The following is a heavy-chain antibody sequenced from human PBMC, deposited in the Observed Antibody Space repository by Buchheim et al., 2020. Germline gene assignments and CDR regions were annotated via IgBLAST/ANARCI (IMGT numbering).Heavy chain of an antibody. D-gene: IGHD3-3*01. V-gene: IGHV3-48*01. CDR3: AVIIPRTPVNY. Sequence: VQLVESGGGLVQPGGSLRLSCAASEFTFSAYSINWVRQAPGKGLEWVSYISSSSGTIYYADSVKGRFTISRDNAKNSLYLQMNRLRAEDTALYYCAVIIPRTPVNYWGQGT. CDR2: ISSSSGTI. CDR1: EFTFSAYS. J-gene: IGHJ4*02.